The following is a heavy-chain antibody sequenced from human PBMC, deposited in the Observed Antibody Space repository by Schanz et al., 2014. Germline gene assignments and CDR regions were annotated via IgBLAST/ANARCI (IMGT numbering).Heavy chain of an antibody. CDR3: ARPRFDYGEVDY. J-gene: IGHJ4*02. CDR1: GFTVSSDH. V-gene: IGHV3-74*02. D-gene: IGHD4-17*01. CDR2: TNGDGTNA. Sequence: EVQLVESGGGFVQPGGSLGLSCVVSGFTVSSDHMSWVRQVPGKGLEWVSCTNGDGTNAKYADSVKGRFTISRDNAKKTLSLQMISLRAEDTAVYYCARPRFDYGEVDYWGQGTLVTVSS.